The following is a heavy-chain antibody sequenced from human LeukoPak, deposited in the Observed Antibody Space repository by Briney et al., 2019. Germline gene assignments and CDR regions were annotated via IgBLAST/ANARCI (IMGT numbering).Heavy chain of an antibody. V-gene: IGHV4-59*01. J-gene: IGHJ5*02. CDR2: IYYSGST. Sequence: SETLSLTCTISGGSISSYYWSWIRQPPGKGLEWIGYIYYSGSTNYNPSLKSRVTISVDTSKNQFSLKLSSVTAADTAVYYCATTKKGHWFDPWGQGTLVTVSS. CDR1: GGSISSYY. CDR3: ATTKKGHWFDP.